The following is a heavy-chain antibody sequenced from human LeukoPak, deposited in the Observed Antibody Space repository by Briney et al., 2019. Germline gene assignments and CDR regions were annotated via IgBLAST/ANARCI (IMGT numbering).Heavy chain of an antibody. J-gene: IGHJ1*01. CDR3: ARGLPNYDSSGYYFNAEYFQH. CDR1: GFTFSSYG. D-gene: IGHD3-22*01. Sequence: GGSLRLSCAASGFTFSSYGMHWVRQAPGKGLEWVTFIRYDGSNKYYADSVKGRFTISRDNSKNTLFLQMNSLRSEDTAVYYCARGLPNYDSSGYYFNAEYFQHWGQGTLVTVSS. CDR2: IRYDGSNK. V-gene: IGHV3-30*02.